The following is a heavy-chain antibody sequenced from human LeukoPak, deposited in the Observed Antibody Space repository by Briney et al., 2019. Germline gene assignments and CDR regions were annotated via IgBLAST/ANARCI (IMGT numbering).Heavy chain of an antibody. CDR2: ISSSSSYT. CDR3: ARARGMDDYGDFRIK. Sequence: GGSLRLSCAASGFTFSDYYMSWIRQAPGKGLEWVSYISSSSSYTNYADSVKGRFTISRDNAKNSLSLQMNGLRAGDTAVYYCARARGMDDYGDFRIKWGQGTLVTVSS. V-gene: IGHV3-11*06. D-gene: IGHD4-17*01. J-gene: IGHJ4*02. CDR1: GFTFSDYY.